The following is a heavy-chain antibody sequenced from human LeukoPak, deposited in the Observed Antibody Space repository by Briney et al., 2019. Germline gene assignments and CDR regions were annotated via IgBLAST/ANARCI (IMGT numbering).Heavy chain of an antibody. D-gene: IGHD4-17*01. CDR1: GGSISSYY. J-gene: IGHJ5*02. CDR2: IYYSGST. CDR3: ARSNGNYEGFWFDP. V-gene: IGHV4-59*01. Sequence: SETLSLTCTVSGGSISSYYWSWIRQPPGKGLEWIGYIYYSGSTNHNPSLKSRVTISVDTSKNQFSLKLSSVTAADTAVYYCARSNGNYEGFWFDPWGQGTLVTVSS.